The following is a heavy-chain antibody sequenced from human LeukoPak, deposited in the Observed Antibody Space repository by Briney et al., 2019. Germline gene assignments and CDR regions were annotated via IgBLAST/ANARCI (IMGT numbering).Heavy chain of an antibody. V-gene: IGHV3-20*04. J-gene: IGHJ4*02. Sequence: GGSLRLSCAASGFTFDDYGMSWVRQTPGEGLEWVSTVNWNGSSTTYADSVKGRFTISRDNAKNSLYLQMNSLRAEHTACYYFGRGGDYPHYEFDYWGQGTLVTVSS. CDR2: VNWNGSST. CDR3: GRGGDYPHYEFDY. CDR1: GFTFDDYG. D-gene: IGHD3-22*01.